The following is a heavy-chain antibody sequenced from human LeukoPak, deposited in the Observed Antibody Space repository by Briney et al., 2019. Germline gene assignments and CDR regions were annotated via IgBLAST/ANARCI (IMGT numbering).Heavy chain of an antibody. J-gene: IGHJ6*02. D-gene: IGHD5-18*01. V-gene: IGHV3-73*01. Sequence: GGSLKLSCAASGFTFSGSAMHWVRQASGKGLDWVGRIRSKANSYATAYAASVKGRFTVSRDDSKNTAYLQMNSLKTEDTAVYYCTRPSDTANYYGMDVWGQGTTVTVSS. CDR2: IRSKANSYAT. CDR3: TRPSDTANYYGMDV. CDR1: GFTFSGSA.